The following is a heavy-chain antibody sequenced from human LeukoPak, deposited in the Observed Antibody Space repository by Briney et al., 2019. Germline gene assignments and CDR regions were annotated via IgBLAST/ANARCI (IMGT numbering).Heavy chain of an antibody. V-gene: IGHV3-23*01. CDR1: GFTFSNYA. D-gene: IGHD3-9*01. Sequence: GGTLRLSCAASGFTFSNYAMSWVRQAPGKGLEWVSTISPIGDSTYYADSVKGRFTISRDNSKNTLYLQMNTLRAEDTAVYYCAKRGYDILTGYYSYFDYWGQGTLVTVSS. CDR3: AKRGYDILTGYYSYFDY. CDR2: ISPIGDST. J-gene: IGHJ4*02.